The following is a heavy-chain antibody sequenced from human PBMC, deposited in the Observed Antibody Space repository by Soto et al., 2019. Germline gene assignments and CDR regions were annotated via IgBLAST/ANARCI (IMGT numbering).Heavy chain of an antibody. CDR3: ARPDIVVVPAATGYYGMDV. D-gene: IGHD2-2*01. J-gene: IGHJ6*02. Sequence: ALRLSCAASGFTFSDYYMSWIRQAPGKGLEWVSYISSSGSTIYYADSVKGRFTISRDNAKNSLYLQMNSLRAEDTAVYYCARPDIVVVPAATGYYGMDVWGQGTTVTVSS. CDR1: GFTFSDYY. V-gene: IGHV3-11*01. CDR2: ISSSGSTI.